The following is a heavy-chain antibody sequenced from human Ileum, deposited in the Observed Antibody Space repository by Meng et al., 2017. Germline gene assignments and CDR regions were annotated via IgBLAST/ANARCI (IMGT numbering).Heavy chain of an antibody. Sequence: GESLKISCAASGFTFSSYAMHWVRQAPGKGLEWVAVISYDGSNKYYADSVKGRFTISRDNSKNTLYLQMNSLRAEDTAVYYCARTRAFDPTNYYGMDVWGQGTTVTVSS. J-gene: IGHJ6*02. V-gene: IGHV3-30*04. CDR1: GFTFSSYA. D-gene: IGHD1-26*01. CDR3: ARTRAFDPTNYYGMDV. CDR2: ISYDGSNK.